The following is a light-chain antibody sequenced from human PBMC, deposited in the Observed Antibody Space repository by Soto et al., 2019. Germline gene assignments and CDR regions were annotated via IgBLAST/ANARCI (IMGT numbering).Light chain of an antibody. V-gene: IGLV2-23*02. Sequence: QSVLTQPASVSGSPGQSITISCTGSSSDVGRYDLLSWYQQHPGRAPKLIISEVSKRPSGVSNRFSGSKSGNTASLTISGLQSEDEADYYCSSNAGTRVWVFGGGTQLTVL. J-gene: IGLJ3*02. CDR1: SSDVGRYDL. CDR2: EVS. CDR3: SSNAGTRVWV.